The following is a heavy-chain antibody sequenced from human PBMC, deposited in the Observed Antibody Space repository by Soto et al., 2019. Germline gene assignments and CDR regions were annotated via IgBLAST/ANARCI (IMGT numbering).Heavy chain of an antibody. D-gene: IGHD6-19*01. CDR1: GYSFTSYW. CDR2: IYPGDSDT. V-gene: IGHV5-51*01. CDR3: ARHPAVAGSSHYYYGMDV. J-gene: IGHJ6*02. Sequence: GESLKISCKGSGYSFTSYWIGWVRQMPGKGLEWMGIIYPGDSDTRYSPSFQGQVTISADKSISTAYLQWSSLKASDTAMYYCARHPAVAGSSHYYYGMDVWGQGTTVTVSS.